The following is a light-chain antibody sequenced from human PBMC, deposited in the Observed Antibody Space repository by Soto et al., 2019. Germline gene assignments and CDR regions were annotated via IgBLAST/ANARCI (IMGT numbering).Light chain of an antibody. CDR2: DAS. CDR1: QAISTN. J-gene: IGKJ4*01. Sequence: AIQLTQSPSSLSASIGDGVTITCRASQAISTNLAWYQHKPGTVPKVLIYDASILESGVPSRFSGSGSGTDFTLIISSLQPEDFATYYCQQFRTYPTFGGGTKVEVQ. CDR3: QQFRTYPT. V-gene: IGKV1-13*02.